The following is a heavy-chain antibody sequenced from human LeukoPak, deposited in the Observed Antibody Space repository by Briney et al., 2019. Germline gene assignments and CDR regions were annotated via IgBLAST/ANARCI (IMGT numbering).Heavy chain of an antibody. CDR2: IYAGGST. J-gene: IGHJ4*02. D-gene: IGHD3-10*01. CDR3: ARFVGSDYTGSFDL. Sequence: PGGSLRLSCAASGFTVSSHYMSWVRQAPGKGLEWVSVIYAGGSTYYADSVKGRFTISRDNSKNTLYLQMNSLRAEDTAVYHCARFVGSDYTGSFDLWGQGTPVTVSS. V-gene: IGHV3-66*01. CDR1: GFTVSSHY.